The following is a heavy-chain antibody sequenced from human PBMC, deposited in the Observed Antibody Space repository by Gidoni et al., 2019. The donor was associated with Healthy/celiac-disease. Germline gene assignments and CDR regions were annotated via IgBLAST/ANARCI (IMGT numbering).Heavy chain of an antibody. CDR1: GSPFPGSS. Sequence: QVQLVQSGAEVKKPGASVKVSCKASGSPFPGSSMHWVRQAPGQGLEWMGWINPNSGGTNYAQKFQGRVTMTRDTSISTAYMELSRLRSDDTAVYYCARGKGYSSSWYDGEGQGDYWGQGTLVTVSS. CDR3: ARGKGYSSSWYDGEGQGDY. CDR2: INPNSGGT. J-gene: IGHJ4*02. D-gene: IGHD6-13*01. V-gene: IGHV1-2*02.